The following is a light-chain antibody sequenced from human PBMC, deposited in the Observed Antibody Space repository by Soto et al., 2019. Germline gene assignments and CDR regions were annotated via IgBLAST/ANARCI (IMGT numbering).Light chain of an antibody. V-gene: IGKV1-33*01. Sequence: DIQITQSPSTLSASVGDRVTITCRASQSINNYLNWYQQKPGRAPKLLIYDASNLEAGVPSRFRGSGSGTDFTFTISRLQPEDIATYYCQQYENLPTFGQGTRLEIK. CDR3: QQYENLPT. J-gene: IGKJ5*01. CDR1: QSINNY. CDR2: DAS.